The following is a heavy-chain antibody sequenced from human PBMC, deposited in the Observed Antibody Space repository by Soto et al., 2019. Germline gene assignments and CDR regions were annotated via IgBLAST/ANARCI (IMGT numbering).Heavy chain of an antibody. D-gene: IGHD2-15*01. V-gene: IGHV1-3*01. CDR1: GYAFISYA. CDR3: ARELQGLYYFDY. Sequence: ASVKVSCKASGYAFISYAIHWVRQAPGQRLEWMGWINAGNGNTKYSQKFQGRVTITRDTSASTAYMELTSLRSEDTAVYYCARELQGLYYFDYWGQGTLVTVSS. J-gene: IGHJ4*02. CDR2: INAGNGNT.